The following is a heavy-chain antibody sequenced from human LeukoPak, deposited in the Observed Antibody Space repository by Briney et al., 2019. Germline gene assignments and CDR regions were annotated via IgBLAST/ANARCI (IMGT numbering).Heavy chain of an antibody. Sequence: SGGSLRLSCAASGFTFSSYAMSWVRQAPGKGLEWVSAISGSGGSTYYADSVKGRFTISRDNSKNTLYLQMNSLRAEDTAVYYCAKDRQWLVWYFDLWGRGTLVTVSS. CDR3: AKDRQWLVWYFDL. CDR1: GFTFSSYA. D-gene: IGHD6-19*01. CDR2: ISGSGGST. V-gene: IGHV3-23*01. J-gene: IGHJ2*01.